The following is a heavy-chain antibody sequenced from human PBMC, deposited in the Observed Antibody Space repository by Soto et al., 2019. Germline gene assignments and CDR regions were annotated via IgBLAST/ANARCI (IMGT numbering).Heavy chain of an antibody. Sequence: SETLSLTCTVSGGSISSGGYYWSWIRQHPGKGLEWIGYIYYSGSTYYNPSLKNRVTISVDTSKNQFSLKLSSVTAADTAVYYCARDPNYGDYGRVYFDYWGQGTLVTVSS. CDR1: GGSISSGGYY. J-gene: IGHJ4*02. CDR2: IYYSGST. V-gene: IGHV4-31*03. D-gene: IGHD4-17*01. CDR3: ARDPNYGDYGRVYFDY.